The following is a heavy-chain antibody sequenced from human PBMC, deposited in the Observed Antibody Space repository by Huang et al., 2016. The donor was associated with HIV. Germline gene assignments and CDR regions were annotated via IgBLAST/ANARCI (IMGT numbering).Heavy chain of an antibody. CDR2: IDHSGRT. CDR1: GGSFSGYY. CDR3: ARGLKHYGGNPRDNWFDP. Sequence: QVQLQQWGAGLLKPSETLSLTCAVYGGSFSGYYWNWIRQPPGKGLEGIGEIDHSGRTKYNPSRYSRVTVSGDTSKNQFSLKLSSVTAADTAVYYCARGLKHYGGNPRDNWFDPWGQGTLVTVSS. V-gene: IGHV4-34*01. J-gene: IGHJ5*02. D-gene: IGHD4-17*01.